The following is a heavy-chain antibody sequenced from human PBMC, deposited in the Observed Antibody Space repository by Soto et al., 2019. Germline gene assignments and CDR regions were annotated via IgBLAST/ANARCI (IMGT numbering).Heavy chain of an antibody. CDR1: GFTFSSYW. J-gene: IGHJ4*02. CDR2: IKQDGSEK. CDR3: ARETYYYDSSGYLDY. D-gene: IGHD3-22*01. V-gene: IGHV3-7*05. Sequence: ESGGGLVQPGGSLRLSCAASGFTFSSYWMSWVRQAPGKGLEWVANIKQDGSEKYYVDSVKGRFTISRDNAKNSLYLQMNSLRAEDTAVYYCARETYYYDSSGYLDYWGQGTLVTVSS.